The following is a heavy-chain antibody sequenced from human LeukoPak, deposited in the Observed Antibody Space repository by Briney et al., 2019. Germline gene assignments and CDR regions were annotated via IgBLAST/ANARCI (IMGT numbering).Heavy chain of an antibody. V-gene: IGHV3-23*01. CDR2: ISGSGGST. CDR3: AKEITYYYGSGSSN. CDR1: GFTFSSYA. J-gene: IGHJ4*02. Sequence: PGGSLRLSCAASGFTFSSYAMSWVRQAPGKGLEWVSAISGSGGSTYYADSVKGRFAISRDNSKNTLYLQMNSLRAEDTAVYYCAKEITYYYGSGSSNWGQGTLVTVSS. D-gene: IGHD3-10*01.